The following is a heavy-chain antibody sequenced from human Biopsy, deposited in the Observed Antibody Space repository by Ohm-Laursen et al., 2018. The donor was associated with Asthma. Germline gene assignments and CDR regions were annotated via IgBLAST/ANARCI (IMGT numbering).Heavy chain of an antibody. Sequence: ASVKVSCKASGGTFGNYAISWVRQAPELGLEWMGGISPVFGSTNIAQKFQGRVTISADIFTKTAYLEVSSLRSDDTAVYYCASPSSSREILYYYYNMDIWGQGTTVTV. D-gene: IGHD6-13*01. CDR3: ASPSSSREILYYYYNMDI. CDR2: ISPVFGST. J-gene: IGHJ6*02. V-gene: IGHV1-69*06. CDR1: GGTFGNYA.